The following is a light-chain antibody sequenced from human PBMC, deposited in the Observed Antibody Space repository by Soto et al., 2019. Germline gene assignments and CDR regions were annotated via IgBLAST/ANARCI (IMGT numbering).Light chain of an antibody. CDR3: QQYTSWT. CDR2: DAS. J-gene: IGKJ1*01. V-gene: IGKV1-5*01. CDR1: QSSSDW. Sequence: DIQMTQSPSTLSASVGDRVTITCRASQSSSDWLAWYQQKPGRAPRLLISDASGLHSGVPSRFSGSGSGTEFTLTISSLQPDDFATYYCQQYTSWTFGQGTKVEIK.